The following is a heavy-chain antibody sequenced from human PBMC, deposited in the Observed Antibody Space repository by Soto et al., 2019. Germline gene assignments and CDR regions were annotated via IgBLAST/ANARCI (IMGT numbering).Heavy chain of an antibody. D-gene: IGHD3-3*01. CDR1: GYTFTSYG. CDR2: ISAYNGNT. V-gene: IGHV1-18*01. CDR3: ARLGGGSITIFGVVIPAGDRGAPFDP. J-gene: IGHJ5*02. Sequence: QVQLVQSGAEVKKPGASVKVSCKASGYTFTSYGISWVRQAPGQGLEWMGWISAYNGNTNYAQKLQGRVTMTTDTSPSTAYMELRSLRSDDTAVYYCARLGGGSITIFGVVIPAGDRGAPFDPWGQGTLVTVSS.